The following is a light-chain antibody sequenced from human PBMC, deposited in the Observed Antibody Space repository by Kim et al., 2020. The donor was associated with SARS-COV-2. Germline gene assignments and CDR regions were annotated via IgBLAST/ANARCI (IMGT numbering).Light chain of an antibody. CDR1: QSVSSSY. Sequence: EIVLTQSPGTLSLSPGERATLSCRASQSVSSSYLVWYQQKPGQAPRLLIYGASSRATGIPDRFSGSGSGTDFTLPISRLEPEDFAVYYCQQYGSSPYTFGQGTKLEI. CDR2: GAS. J-gene: IGKJ2*01. V-gene: IGKV3-20*01. CDR3: QQYGSSPYT.